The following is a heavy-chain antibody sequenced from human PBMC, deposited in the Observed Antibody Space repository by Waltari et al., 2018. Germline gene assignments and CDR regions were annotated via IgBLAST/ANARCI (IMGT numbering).Heavy chain of an antibody. CDR1: GGTFSSYA. Sequence: QVQLVQSGAEVKKPGSSVKVSCKASGGTFSSYAISWVRQAPGQGLEWMGGIIPIFGTANYAQKFQGRVTITADESTSTAYMELSSLRSEDTAVYYCARVVVAATLNNYYYGMDVWGQGTTVIVSS. J-gene: IGHJ6*02. V-gene: IGHV1-69*13. CDR2: IIPIFGTA. CDR3: ARVVVAATLNNYYYGMDV. D-gene: IGHD2-15*01.